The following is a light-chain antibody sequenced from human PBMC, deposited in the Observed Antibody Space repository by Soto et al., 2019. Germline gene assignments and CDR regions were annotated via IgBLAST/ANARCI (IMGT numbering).Light chain of an antibody. J-gene: IGKJ1*01. CDR3: QQYGSSPPCT. CDR1: QSVSRSY. Sequence: EIVLTQSPGTLSLSPGERATLSCRASQSVSRSYLAWYQQKPDQAPRLLIYGASSRATGIPDRFSGSGSGTDFTLTISRLEPEDFPVYYCQQYGSSPPCTFGQGTKVEIK. CDR2: GAS. V-gene: IGKV3-20*01.